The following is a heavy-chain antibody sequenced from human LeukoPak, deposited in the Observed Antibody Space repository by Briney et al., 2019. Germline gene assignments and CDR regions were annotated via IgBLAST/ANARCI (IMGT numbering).Heavy chain of an antibody. Sequence: GGSLRLSCAASGFTFATYAMNWVRQAPGKGLEWVSYISSSSSTIYFPDSVKGRFTISRDNAKNSLYLQMNGLRDEDTAVYYCARDAGSGYFDYWGQGTLVTVSS. CDR1: GFTFATYA. D-gene: IGHD6-19*01. CDR3: ARDAGSGYFDY. V-gene: IGHV3-48*02. CDR2: ISSSSSTI. J-gene: IGHJ4*02.